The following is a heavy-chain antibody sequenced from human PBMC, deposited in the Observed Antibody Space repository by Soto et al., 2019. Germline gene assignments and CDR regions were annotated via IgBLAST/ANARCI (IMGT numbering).Heavy chain of an antibody. CDR3: AREFVTYSGMDV. V-gene: IGHV1-46*01. Sequence: QVKLVQSGTEVKRPGASVKISCKASGYTFTNYYMHWVRQAPGQDLEWMGVINPGSGTTTYTQRFQGGVTMTSDTSTSTVYVEVTSLRSEDTAQYYWAREFVTYSGMDVWGQGTTVSVSS. CDR2: INPGSGTT. CDR1: GYTFTNYY. D-gene: IGHD2-21*01. J-gene: IGHJ6*02.